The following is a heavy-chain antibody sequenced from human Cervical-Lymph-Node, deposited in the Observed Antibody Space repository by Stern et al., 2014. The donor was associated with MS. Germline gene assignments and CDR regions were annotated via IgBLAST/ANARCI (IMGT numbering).Heavy chain of an antibody. CDR3: ARGLLGSENAFDI. J-gene: IGHJ3*02. CDR1: GYTFTSYG. V-gene: IGHV1-18*01. D-gene: IGHD2-15*01. CDR2: IRRYKGNT. Sequence: QVQLGESGAEVKKPGASVKVSCKASGYTFTSYGISWVRQAPGQGLEWMGWIRRYKGNTTYAQKLKGRVTMTTDTSTSTAYMELRSLRSDDTAVYYCARGLLGSENAFDIWCQGTMVTVSS.